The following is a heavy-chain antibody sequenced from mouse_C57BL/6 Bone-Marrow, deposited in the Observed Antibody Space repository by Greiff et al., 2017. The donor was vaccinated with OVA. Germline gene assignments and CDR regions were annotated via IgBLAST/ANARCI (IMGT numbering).Heavy chain of an antibody. Sequence: QVQLQQPGAELVRPGTSVKLSCKASGYTFTSYWMHWVKQRPGQGLEWIGVIDPSDSYTNYNQKFKGKATLTVDTSSSTAYMQLSSLTSEDSAVYYCARDSNYPYWYFAVWGTGTTVTVSS. D-gene: IGHD2-5*01. CDR2: IDPSDSYT. CDR1: GYTFTSYW. V-gene: IGHV1-59*01. J-gene: IGHJ1*03. CDR3: ARDSNYPYWYFAV.